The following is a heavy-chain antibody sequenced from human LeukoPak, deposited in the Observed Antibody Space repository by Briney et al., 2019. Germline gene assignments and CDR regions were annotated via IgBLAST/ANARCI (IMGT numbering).Heavy chain of an antibody. CDR3: ARDRSGLVKGDWFDP. V-gene: IGHV7-4-1*02. Sequence: GGSLRLSCAASGYTFTSYAMNWVRQAPGQGLEWMGWINTNTGNPTYAQGFTGRFVFSLDTSVSTAYLQISSLKAEDTAVYYCARDRSGLVKGDWFDPWGQGTLVTVSS. CDR2: INTNTGNP. CDR1: GYTFTSYA. D-gene: IGHD3-22*01. J-gene: IGHJ5*02.